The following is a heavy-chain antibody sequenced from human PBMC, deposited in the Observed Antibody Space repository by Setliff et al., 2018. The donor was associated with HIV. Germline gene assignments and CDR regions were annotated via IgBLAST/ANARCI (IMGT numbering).Heavy chain of an antibody. CDR3: ARDGGMGVYHMDV. V-gene: IGHV3-48*01. D-gene: IGHD2-8*02. J-gene: IGHJ6*03. CDR1: VFAYKIHN. CDR2: ISYTSLTI. Sequence: GESLKISCAASVFAYKIHNMNWVRQAPGKGLEWLSYISYTSLTIYYADSVKGRFTISRDNDKNSLYLQMDSLRAEDTAVYYCARDGGMGVYHMDVWGKGTTVTVSS.